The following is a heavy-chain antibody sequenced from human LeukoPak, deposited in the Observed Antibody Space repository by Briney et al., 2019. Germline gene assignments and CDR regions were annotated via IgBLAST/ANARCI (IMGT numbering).Heavy chain of an antibody. Sequence: GGSLRLSCAASGFTVDSNYLSWVRQAPGKGLEWVSTIYTGGNTYYAASVKGRFTISRDFSKNTVFLHMNSLRAEDTAMYYCARGDDSGYYDYFDYWGQGTLVTVSS. CDR1: GFTVDSNY. V-gene: IGHV3-53*01. CDR3: ARGDDSGYYDYFDY. J-gene: IGHJ4*02. D-gene: IGHD3-22*01. CDR2: IYTGGNT.